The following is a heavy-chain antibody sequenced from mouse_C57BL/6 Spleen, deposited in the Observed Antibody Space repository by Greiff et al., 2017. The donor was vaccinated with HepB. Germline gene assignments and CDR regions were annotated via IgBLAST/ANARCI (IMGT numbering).Heavy chain of an antibody. CDR2: INPSSGYT. V-gene: IGHV1-7*01. D-gene: IGHD2-5*01. J-gene: IGHJ3*01. CDR3: ARGYSNYAWFAY. CDR1: GYTFTSYW. Sequence: VQLQQSGAELAKPGASVKLSCKASGYTFTSYWMHWVKQRPGQGLEWIGYINPSSGYTKYNQKFKDKATLTADKSSRTAYMQLSSLTYEDSAVYYCARGYSNYAWFAYWGQGTLVTVSA.